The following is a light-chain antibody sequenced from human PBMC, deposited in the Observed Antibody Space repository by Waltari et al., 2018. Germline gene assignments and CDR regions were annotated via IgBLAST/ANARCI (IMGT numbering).Light chain of an antibody. CDR3: QQTYSVLYT. CDR1: QSVSNY. Sequence: DIQMTQSPSSLSASVGDSITITCRASQSVSNYLNWYQQKAGKPPKLLIFGSSSLQSALPSRFSGSGSGTDFTLTISSLQPEDFATYYCQQTYSVLYTFGQGTKLQI. CDR2: GSS. V-gene: IGKV1-39*01. J-gene: IGKJ2*01.